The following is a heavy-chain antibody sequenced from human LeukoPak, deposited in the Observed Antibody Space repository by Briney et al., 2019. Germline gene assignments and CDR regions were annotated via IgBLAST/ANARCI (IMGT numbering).Heavy chain of an antibody. V-gene: IGHV1-2*02. J-gene: IGHJ4*02. CDR1: GYTFTGYY. D-gene: IGHD4-17*01. CDR2: INPNSGGT. Sequence: ASVKVSCKASGYTFTGYYMHWVRQAPGQGLEWMGWINPNSGGTNYAQKFQSRVTMTRDTSISTAYMELSRLRSDDTAVYYCARHPFDYGHFDYWGQGTLVTVSS. CDR3: ARHPFDYGHFDY.